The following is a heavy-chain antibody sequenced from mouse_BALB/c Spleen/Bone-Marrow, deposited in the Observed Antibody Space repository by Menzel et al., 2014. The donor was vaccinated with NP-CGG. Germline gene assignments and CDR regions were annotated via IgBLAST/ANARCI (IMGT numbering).Heavy chain of an antibody. CDR2: IAPGSGRT. CDR3: ARFPIYYGNYGAMDY. Sequence: DLVKPGASVKLSCKASGYTFTSYWINWIKQRPGQGLEWIGRIAPGSGRTYYNEMFKGKATPTVDTSSSTAYIQRSSLSSEDSAVYFCARFPIYYGNYGAMDYWGQGTSVTVSS. J-gene: IGHJ4*01. V-gene: IGHV1S41*01. D-gene: IGHD2-1*01. CDR1: GYTFTSYW.